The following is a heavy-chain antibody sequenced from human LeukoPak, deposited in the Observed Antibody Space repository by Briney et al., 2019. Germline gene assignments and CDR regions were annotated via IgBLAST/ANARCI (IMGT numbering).Heavy chain of an antibody. Sequence: PGGSLRLSCAASGFPFSSYTINWVRQAPGKGLEWVSAISGSGGSTYYADSVKGRFTISRDNSKNTLYLQMNSLRAEDTAVYYCAKDLYVGSSGWYSGYFQHWGQGTLVTVSS. V-gene: IGHV3-23*01. CDR1: GFPFSSYT. CDR2: ISGSGGST. J-gene: IGHJ1*01. D-gene: IGHD6-19*01. CDR3: AKDLYVGSSGWYSGYFQH.